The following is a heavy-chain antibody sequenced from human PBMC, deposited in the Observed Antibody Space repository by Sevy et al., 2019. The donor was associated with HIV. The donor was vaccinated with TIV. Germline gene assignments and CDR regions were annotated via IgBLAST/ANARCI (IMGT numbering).Heavy chain of an antibody. CDR1: GGSISSDSYY. CDR2: IYYTGST. Sequence: SETLSLTCIVSGGSISSDSYYWGWIRQPPGKGLEWIGSIYYTGSTYYNPSLKSRVTISSDTSKNQFSLSLSSVTAADTALYFCARPSSLYYYYAMDVWGQGTTVTVSS. V-gene: IGHV4-39*01. D-gene: IGHD3-10*01. J-gene: IGHJ6*02. CDR3: ARPSSLYYYYAMDV.